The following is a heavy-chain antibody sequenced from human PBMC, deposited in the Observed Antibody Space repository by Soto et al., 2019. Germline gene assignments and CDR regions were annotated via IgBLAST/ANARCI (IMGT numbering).Heavy chain of an antibody. V-gene: IGHV4-61*08. D-gene: IGHD4-17*01. J-gene: IGHJ3*02. CDR1: GGSISSGGYY. CDR2: IYYSGST. CDR3: ARAQYGDTI. Sequence: SETLSLTCTVSGGSISSGGYYWSWIRQPPGKGLEWIGYIYYSGSTNYNPSLKSRVTISVDTSKNQFSLKLSSVTAADTAVYYCARAQYGDTIWGQGTMVTVSS.